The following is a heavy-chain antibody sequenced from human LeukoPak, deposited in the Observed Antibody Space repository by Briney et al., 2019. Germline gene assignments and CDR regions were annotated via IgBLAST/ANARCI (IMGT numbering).Heavy chain of an antibody. CDR3: AGPYHYGDFSY. Sequence: ASVKVSCKASGYSFTGNYMHWVRQAPGQGFEWMGWINPNTGGTNYAQKFKGRVLMTRDTSISTAYLELSSLKSDDTAVYYCAGPYHYGDFSYWGQGSLVSVSS. D-gene: IGHD4-17*01. J-gene: IGHJ4*02. V-gene: IGHV1-2*02. CDR1: GYSFTGNY. CDR2: INPNTGGT.